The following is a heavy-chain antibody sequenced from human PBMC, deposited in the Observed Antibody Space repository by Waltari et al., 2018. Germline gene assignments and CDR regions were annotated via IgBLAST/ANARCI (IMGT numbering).Heavy chain of an antibody. V-gene: IGHV3-23*01. D-gene: IGHD3-3*01. CDR2: ISGRGGSK. J-gene: IGHJ4*02. Sequence: EVQLLESGGGLVQPGGSLRLSCAASGFTFRSYAMSWVRQAPERGLEWVSAISGRGGSKYYAESVKGRFTISRDNSKNTLYLQMNSLRAEDTAVYYCAKVMRSPLLRFLEWLGDYWGQGTLVTVSS. CDR3: AKVMRSPLLRFLEWLGDY. CDR1: GFTFRSYA.